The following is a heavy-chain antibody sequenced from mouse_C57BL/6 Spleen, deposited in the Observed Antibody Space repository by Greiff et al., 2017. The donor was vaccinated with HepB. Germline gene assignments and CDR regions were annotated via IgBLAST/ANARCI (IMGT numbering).Heavy chain of an antibody. CDR1: GYTFTSYW. J-gene: IGHJ2*01. Sequence: QVQLQQPGAELVMPGASVKLSCKASGYTFTSYWMHWVKQRPGQGLEWIGEIDPSDSYTNYNQKFKGKSTLTVDKSSSTAYMQLSSLTSEDSAVYYCARATTSTLYYFDYWGQGTTLTVSS. D-gene: IGHD5-5*01. CDR3: ARATTSTLYYFDY. CDR2: IDPSDSYT. V-gene: IGHV1-69*01.